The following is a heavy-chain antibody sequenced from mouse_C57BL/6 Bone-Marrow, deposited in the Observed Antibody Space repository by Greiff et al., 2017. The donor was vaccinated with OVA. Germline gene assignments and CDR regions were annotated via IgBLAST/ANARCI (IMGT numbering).Heavy chain of an antibody. Sequence: VQLQQSGAELVKPGASVKISCKASGYAFSGYWMNWVRQRPGKGLEWIGQIYPGDGDTNYIGNFKDKATLTADKSSSTAYMQLSSLTSEDSAVYFCGRGIPFDRWGKGTSLTVSS. J-gene: IGHJ2*02. CDR2: IYPGDGDT. CDR1: GYAFSGYW. CDR3: GRGIPFDR. V-gene: IGHV1-80*01.